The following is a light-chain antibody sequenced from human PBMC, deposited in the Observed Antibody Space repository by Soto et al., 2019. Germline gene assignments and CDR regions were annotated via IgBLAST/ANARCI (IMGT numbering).Light chain of an antibody. J-gene: IGLJ1*01. CDR1: ISDVGGYNY. CDR3: SSYTSNSAPYV. CDR2: QVS. Sequence: LTQPASVSGSPGQSITISCTGTISDVGGYNYVSWCQQHPGKPPKLLIYQVSHRPSGVSNRFSGSKSGSTASLTISGLPADDEPDYSCSSYTSNSAPYVFGTGTKVTVL. V-gene: IGLV2-14*01.